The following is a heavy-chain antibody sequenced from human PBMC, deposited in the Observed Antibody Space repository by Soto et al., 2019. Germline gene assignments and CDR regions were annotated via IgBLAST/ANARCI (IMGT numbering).Heavy chain of an antibody. CDR2: IYYSGST. CDR1: GGSICSYY. CDR3: ARDSTYYYDSSGYNDAFDI. V-gene: IGHV4-59*01. J-gene: IGHJ3*02. D-gene: IGHD3-22*01. Sequence: SETLSLSCTVSGGSICSYYWSWIRQPPGKGLEWIGYIYYSGSTNYNPSLKSRVTISVDTSKNQFSLKLSSVTAADTAVYYCARDSTYYYDSSGYNDAFDIWGQGTMVTVSS.